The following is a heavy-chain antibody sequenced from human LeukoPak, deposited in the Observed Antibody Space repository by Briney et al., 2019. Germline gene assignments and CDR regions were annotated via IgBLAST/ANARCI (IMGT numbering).Heavy chain of an antibody. CDR3: ARDYYGSHDY. CDR1: GFTFSHYY. J-gene: IGHJ4*02. D-gene: IGHD3-10*01. V-gene: IGHV3-7*01. Sequence: GGSLRLSCVASGFTFSHYYMSWVRQAPGQGLEWVAHTNQDGSVEFHVDSVKGRFTISRDNAKNSLYLQMNSLRADDTAVYYCARDYYGSHDYWGQGALVTVSS. CDR2: TNQDGSVE.